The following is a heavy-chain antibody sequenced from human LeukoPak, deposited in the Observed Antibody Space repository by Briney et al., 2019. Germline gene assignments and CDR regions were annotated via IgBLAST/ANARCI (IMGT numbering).Heavy chain of an antibody. CDR3: ARERSGSRAFDY. CDR1: GFTFSSYW. Sequence: GGSLRLSCAASGFTFSSYWMHWVRQAPGKGLVWVSRTISDGSTTSYADSVKGRFTISRDNAKNTLYLQMNSLRAEDTALYYCARERSGSRAFDYWGQGTLVTVSS. V-gene: IGHV3-74*01. D-gene: IGHD1-26*01. J-gene: IGHJ4*02. CDR2: TISDGSTT.